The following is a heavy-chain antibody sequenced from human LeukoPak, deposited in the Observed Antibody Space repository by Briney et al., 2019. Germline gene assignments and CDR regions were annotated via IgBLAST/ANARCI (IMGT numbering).Heavy chain of an antibody. D-gene: IGHD5-24*01. CDR1: GGTFSSYA. J-gene: IGHJ4*02. V-gene: IGHV1-69*04. CDR2: IIPILGIA. CDR3: ARARRDGYPTQNPFDY. Sequence: SVKVSCKASGGTFSSYAISWVRQAPGQGLEWMGRIIPILGIANYAQKFQGRVTITADKSTSTAYMELSSLRSEDTALYYCARARRDGYPTQNPFDYWGQGTLVTVSS.